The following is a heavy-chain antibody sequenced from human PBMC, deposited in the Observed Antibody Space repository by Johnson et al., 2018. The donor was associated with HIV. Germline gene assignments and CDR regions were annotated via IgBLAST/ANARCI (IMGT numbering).Heavy chain of an antibody. D-gene: IGHD2-15*01. CDR2: ISYDGSNK. V-gene: IGHV3-30*14. CDR3: ARDSGVGGGAFDI. CDR1: GFTFSSYA. J-gene: IGHJ3*02. Sequence: QVQLVESGGGVVQPGRSLRLSCAASGFTFSSYAMHWVRQAPGKGLEWVAVISYDGSNKYYADSVKGRFTISRDNSKDTRYLQMNSLRAEDTAVSYCARDSGVGGGAFDIWGQGTMVTVSS.